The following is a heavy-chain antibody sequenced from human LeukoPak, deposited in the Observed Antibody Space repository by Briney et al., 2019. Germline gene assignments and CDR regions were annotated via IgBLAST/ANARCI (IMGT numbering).Heavy chain of an antibody. J-gene: IGHJ6*03. CDR1: GFTFSSYG. Sequence: GRSLRLSCAASGFTFSSYGMHWVRQAPGNGLERVAVIWYDGSNKYYADSVKGRFTISRDNSKNTLYLQMNSLRAEDTAVYYCARGYGDYYYYMDVWGKGTTVTVSS. CDR3: ARGYGDYYYYMDV. D-gene: IGHD4-17*01. CDR2: IWYDGSNK. V-gene: IGHV3-33*01.